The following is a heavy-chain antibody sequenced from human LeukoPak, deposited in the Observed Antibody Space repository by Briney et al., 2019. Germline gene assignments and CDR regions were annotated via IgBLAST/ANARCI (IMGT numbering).Heavy chain of an antibody. Sequence: QPGGSLRLSCAASGFTFDDYAMHWVRQAPGKGLEWVSGISWNSGSIGYADSVKGRFTISRDNAKNSLYLQMNSLRAEDTALYYCAKDIGPLVGATTLDCWGQGTLVTVSS. CDR3: AKDIGPLVGATTLDC. V-gene: IGHV3-9*01. J-gene: IGHJ4*02. CDR2: ISWNSGSI. CDR1: GFTFDDYA. D-gene: IGHD1-26*01.